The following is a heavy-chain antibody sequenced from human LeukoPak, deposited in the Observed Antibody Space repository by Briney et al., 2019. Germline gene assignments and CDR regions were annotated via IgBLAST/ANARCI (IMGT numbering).Heavy chain of an antibody. CDR3: ARCRDGGRGEAADY. J-gene: IGHJ4*02. V-gene: IGHV4-39*07. Sequence: SETLSLTCTVSGGSISSENYYWGWMRQTPGKGLDWIGSIYDAASTNYHPSLKSPVTIALDTSKNQVSLRLTSMTAADTAVYYCARCRDGGRGEAADYWGQGTLVAVSS. CDR2: IYDAAST. CDR1: GGSISSENYY. D-gene: IGHD4-23*01.